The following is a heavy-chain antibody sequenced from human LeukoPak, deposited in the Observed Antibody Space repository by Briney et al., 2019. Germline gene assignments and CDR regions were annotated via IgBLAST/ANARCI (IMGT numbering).Heavy chain of an antibody. D-gene: IGHD6-6*01. Sequence: ASVKVSCKASGYTFTTYYMDWVRQAPGQGLEWMGIINPSGGTTRYVQKFQGRVTMTRDTSTSTVYMELSSLRSEDTAVYYCARGYSSSSGDFDYWGQGTLVTVSS. J-gene: IGHJ4*02. CDR2: INPSGGTT. V-gene: IGHV1-46*03. CDR1: GYTFTTYY. CDR3: ARGYSSSSGDFDY.